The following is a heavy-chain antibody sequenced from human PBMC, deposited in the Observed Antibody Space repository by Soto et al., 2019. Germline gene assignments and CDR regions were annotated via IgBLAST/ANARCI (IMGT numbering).Heavy chain of an antibody. CDR1: GGSISPHY. CDR3: AKYKRTTTAAGVAFDY. J-gene: IGHJ4*02. V-gene: IGHV4-59*08. D-gene: IGHD6-13*01. CDR2: ICYNGNT. Sequence: SETLSLTCTVSGGSISPHYWSWIRRPPGKGLEWVGFICYNGNTNYNPSLESRVTISVDTSKNQFSLRLNSVTAADTAVYYCAKYKRTTTAAGVAFDYWGQGTLVTVSS.